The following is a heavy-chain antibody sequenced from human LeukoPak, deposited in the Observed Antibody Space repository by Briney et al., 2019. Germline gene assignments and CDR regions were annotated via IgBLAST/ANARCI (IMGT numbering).Heavy chain of an antibody. J-gene: IGHJ3*02. V-gene: IGHV3-53*01. CDR2: IYSGGST. D-gene: IGHD6-13*01. CDR1: GFTVSSNY. Sequence: GGSLRLSCAASGFTVSSNYMSWVRQAPGKGLEWVSVIYSGGSTYYADSVKGRFTISRDNSKNTLYLQMNSLRAEDTAVYYCAREGQQLLSDAFDIWGQGTMVTVSS. CDR3: AREGQQLLSDAFDI.